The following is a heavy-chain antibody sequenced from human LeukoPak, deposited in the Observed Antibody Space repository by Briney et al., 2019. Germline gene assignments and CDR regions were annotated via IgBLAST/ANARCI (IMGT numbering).Heavy chain of an antibody. CDR3: ARGPLSKRNWFDP. Sequence: ASVNVSCKASGYTFTSYDINWVRQATGQGLEWMGWMNPNSGSTGYAQKFQGRVTMTRNTSISTAYMELSSLRSEDTAVYYCARGPLSKRNWFDPWGQGTLVTVSS. J-gene: IGHJ5*02. CDR2: MNPNSGST. CDR1: GYTFTSYD. D-gene: IGHD2/OR15-2a*01. V-gene: IGHV1-8*01.